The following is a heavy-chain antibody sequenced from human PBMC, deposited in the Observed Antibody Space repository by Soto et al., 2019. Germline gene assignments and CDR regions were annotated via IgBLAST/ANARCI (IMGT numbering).Heavy chain of an antibody. V-gene: IGHV3-7*01. CDR3: ATYVEYSSSPYFDF. CDR1: GFTFSSYW. CDR2: IKQDGSEK. D-gene: IGHD6-6*01. J-gene: IGHJ4*02. Sequence: EVQLVESGGGLVQPGGSLRLSCAASGFTFSSYWMSWVRQAPGKGLEWVANIKQDGSEKYYVDSVKGRFTISRDNAKNSLYLQMNSLRAADTAVYYCATYVEYSSSPYFDFWGQGTLVTVSS.